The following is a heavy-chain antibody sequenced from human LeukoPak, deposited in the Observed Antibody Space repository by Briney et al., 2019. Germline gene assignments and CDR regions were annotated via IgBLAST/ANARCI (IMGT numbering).Heavy chain of an antibody. CDR2: IYYSGST. V-gene: IGHV4-59*01. CDR1: GGSISSYY. Sequence: PSETLSLTCTVSGGSISSYYWSWIRQPPGKGLEWIGYIYYSGSTNYNPSLKSRVTISVDTSKNQFSLELSSVTAADTAVYYCARVMSGYSYGYPDYWGQGTLVTVSS. J-gene: IGHJ4*02. D-gene: IGHD5-18*01. CDR3: ARVMSGYSYGYPDY.